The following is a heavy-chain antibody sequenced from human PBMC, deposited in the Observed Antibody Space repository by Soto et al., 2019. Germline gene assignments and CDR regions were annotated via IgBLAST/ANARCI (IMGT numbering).Heavy chain of an antibody. V-gene: IGHV3-23*01. Sequence: GGSLRLSCAASGFTFCSYSMSWGPQAPGEGVEWVSAISGSGGSTYYADSVKGRFTISRDNSKNTLYLQMNSLRAEDTAVYYCAKVKGGSYFPYYYYGMDVWGQGTTVTVSS. J-gene: IGHJ6*02. D-gene: IGHD1-26*01. CDR1: GFTFCSYS. CDR2: ISGSGGST. CDR3: AKVKGGSYFPYYYYGMDV.